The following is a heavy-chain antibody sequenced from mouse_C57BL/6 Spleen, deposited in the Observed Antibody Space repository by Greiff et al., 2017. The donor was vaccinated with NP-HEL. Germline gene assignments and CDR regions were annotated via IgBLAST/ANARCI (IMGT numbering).Heavy chain of an antibody. D-gene: IGHD1-1*01. J-gene: IGHJ3*01. CDR2: ISYDGSN. Sequence: VQLKESGPGLVKPSQSLSLTCSVTGYSITSGYYWNWIRQFPGNKLEWMGYISYDGSNNYNPSLKNRISITRDTSKNQFFLKLNSVTTEDTATYYCARRDYGSSSLAYWGQGTLVTVSA. V-gene: IGHV3-6*01. CDR3: ARRDYGSSSLAY. CDR1: GYSITSGYY.